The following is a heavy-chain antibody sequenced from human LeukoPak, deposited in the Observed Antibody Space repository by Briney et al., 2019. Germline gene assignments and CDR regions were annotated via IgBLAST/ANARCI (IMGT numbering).Heavy chain of an antibody. V-gene: IGHV3-20*04. Sequence: AGRSLRLSCAASGFTFDDYGMSWVRQAPGKGLEWVSGINWNGGSTGYADSVKGRFTVSRDNSLNTLHLQMNSLKTEDTAVYYCAREFGHNRWYFDYWGQGALVTVSS. J-gene: IGHJ4*02. CDR2: INWNGGST. CDR3: AREFGHNRWYFDY. D-gene: IGHD5-24*01. CDR1: GFTFDDYG.